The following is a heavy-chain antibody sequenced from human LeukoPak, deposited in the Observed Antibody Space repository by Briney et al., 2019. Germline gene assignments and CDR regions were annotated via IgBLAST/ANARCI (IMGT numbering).Heavy chain of an antibody. CDR1: GYSIRSGFY. V-gene: IGHV4-38-2*02. Sequence: PSETLSLTCTVSGYSIRSGFYWGWIRQPPGKGLEWIGNIYHSGITYYTPSLKSRVTISVDTSKNQFSLKLSSVTAADTAVYYCARVSGYSSSWYFDYWGQGTLVTVSS. J-gene: IGHJ4*02. CDR2: IYHSGIT. CDR3: ARVSGYSSSWYFDY. D-gene: IGHD6-13*01.